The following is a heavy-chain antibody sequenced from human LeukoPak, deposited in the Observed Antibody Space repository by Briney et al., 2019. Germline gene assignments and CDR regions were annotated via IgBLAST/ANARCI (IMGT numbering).Heavy chain of an antibody. D-gene: IGHD6-13*01. CDR2: ISGSGGST. J-gene: IGHJ6*03. Sequence: PGGSLRLSCAAPEFTFSSYAMSWVRQAPGKGLECVSTISGSGGSTYYADSLKGRFTISRDNSKNTLYLQMNSLRAEDTAVYYCAKSAIAGRATPYYMDVWGKGTTVTVSS. CDR3: AKSAIAGRATPYYMDV. V-gene: IGHV3-23*01. CDR1: EFTFSSYA.